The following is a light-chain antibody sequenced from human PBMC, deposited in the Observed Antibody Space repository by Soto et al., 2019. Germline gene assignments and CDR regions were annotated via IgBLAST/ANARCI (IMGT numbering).Light chain of an antibody. CDR1: QSISNR. J-gene: IGKJ1*01. CDR3: QHYGGMWA. Sequence: DIDVTQSPSTLSASVVDIVTITFLASQSISNRLAWYQQKPGKAPKVVIYDASSFESGVPSRFSGSGSGTEFILTINSLQPDDFATYCCQHYGGMWAFGQGTKVDI. CDR2: DAS. V-gene: IGKV1-5*01.